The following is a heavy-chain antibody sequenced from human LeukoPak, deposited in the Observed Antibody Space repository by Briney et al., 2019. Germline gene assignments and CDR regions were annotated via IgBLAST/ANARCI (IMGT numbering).Heavy chain of an antibody. Sequence: SETLSLTCTVSGGLISISTYYWGWIRQPPGKGLEWIGSIYYSGTTHYNPSLKSRVTIAVDTSKNQFSLKLISVTAADTAVYYCARIWFGELLYDYWGQGTLVTVSS. CDR2: IYYSGTT. CDR3: ARIWFGELLYDY. V-gene: IGHV4-39*07. CDR1: GGLISISTYY. J-gene: IGHJ4*02. D-gene: IGHD3-10*01.